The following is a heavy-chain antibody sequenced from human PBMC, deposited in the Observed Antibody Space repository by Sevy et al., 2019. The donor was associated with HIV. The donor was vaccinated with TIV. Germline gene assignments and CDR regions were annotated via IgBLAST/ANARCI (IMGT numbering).Heavy chain of an antibody. J-gene: IGHJ4*02. V-gene: IGHV3-30*04. CDR3: ARFVGYCSGGRCSIIDF. Sequence: GGALRLSCAASGFSLSDHAVSWVRQTPGKGLEWLAVISYNGRNQYYADSVKGRFTISKDDSKNKLYLKLNSLGAEDTAVYYCARFVGYCSGGRCSIIDFWGQGTLVTVSS. CDR2: ISYNGRNQ. D-gene: IGHD2-15*01. CDR1: GFSLSDHA.